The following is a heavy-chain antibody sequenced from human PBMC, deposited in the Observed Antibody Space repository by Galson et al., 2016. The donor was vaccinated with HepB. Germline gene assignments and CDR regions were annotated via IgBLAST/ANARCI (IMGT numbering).Heavy chain of an antibody. CDR3: ARPYSSGQYFAY. CDR2: IYPGDSDT. D-gene: IGHD6-19*01. CDR1: GYNFASYW. J-gene: IGHJ4*02. V-gene: IGHV5-51*01. Sequence: QSGAEVKKPGESLKISCEASGYNFASYWIGWVRQVPGKGLEWMGIIYPGDSDTRYSPAFQGQVTIPADKSISTAYLQWSRLKASDTAMYYCARPYSSGQYFAYWGQGALVTVSS.